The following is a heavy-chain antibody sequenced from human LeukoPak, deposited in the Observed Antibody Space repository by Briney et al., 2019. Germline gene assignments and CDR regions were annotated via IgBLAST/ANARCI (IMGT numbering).Heavy chain of an antibody. CDR1: GASISSYS. V-gene: IGHV4-59*01. CDR3: ARDVGRDGYNSYFDL. D-gene: IGHD5-24*01. Sequence: PSETLSLTCTVSGASISSYSWSWVRQPPGKGLEWVGHILYGGSTNYNPSLKSRVTISLDTPKNHFSLKLSSVTAADTAMYYCARDVGRDGYNSYFDLWGRGTLVTVSS. J-gene: IGHJ2*01. CDR2: ILYGGST.